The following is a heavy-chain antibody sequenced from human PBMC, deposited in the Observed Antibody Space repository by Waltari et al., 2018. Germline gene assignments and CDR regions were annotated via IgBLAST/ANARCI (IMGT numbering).Heavy chain of an antibody. V-gene: IGHV4-39*01. CDR3: ATYIGASVGTAAFDV. D-gene: IGHD5-12*01. J-gene: IGHJ3*01. CDR1: VGSITTNRHY. Sequence: QLQLQESGPGLVKPSETLALTCSVSVGSITTNRHYWGWIRQPPGQGREWIGTISYNGATYSSPSLRGRLTLSRDTTMNQLSLKLGSVTAADTAVYYCATYIGASVGTAAFDVWGQGTMVTVSS. CDR2: ISYNGAT.